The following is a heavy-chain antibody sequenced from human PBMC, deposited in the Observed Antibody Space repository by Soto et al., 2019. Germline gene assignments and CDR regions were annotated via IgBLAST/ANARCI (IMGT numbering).Heavy chain of an antibody. D-gene: IGHD6-19*01. CDR1: GGSISSYY. CDR2: IYYSGST. J-gene: IGHJ5*02. Sequence: PSETLSLTCTVSGGSISSYYWSWIRQPPGKGLEWIGYIYYSGSTNYNPPLKSRVTISVDTSKNQFSLKLSSVTAADTAVYYCARDSSGPISNWFDPWGQGTLVTVSS. CDR3: ARDSSGPISNWFDP. V-gene: IGHV4-59*12.